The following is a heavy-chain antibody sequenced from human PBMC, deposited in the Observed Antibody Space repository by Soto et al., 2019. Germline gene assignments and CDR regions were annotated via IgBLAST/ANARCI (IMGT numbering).Heavy chain of an antibody. D-gene: IGHD6-13*01. Sequence: QVQLQESGPGLVKPSGTLSLTCAVSGVSISSHDWWTWVRQPPGKGLEWIGESHQSGSTNYNSSFESRVNIEVDTSKNQFSLTLRSVTVADTAVYYCATRDNSKFYWGQGTLVTVSS. J-gene: IGHJ4*02. V-gene: IGHV4-4*02. CDR3: ATRDNSKFY. CDR2: SHQSGST. CDR1: GVSISSHDW.